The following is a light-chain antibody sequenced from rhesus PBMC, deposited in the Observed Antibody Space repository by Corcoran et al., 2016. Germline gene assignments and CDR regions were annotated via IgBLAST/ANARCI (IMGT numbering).Light chain of an antibody. Sequence: DIQMTQSPSSLSASVGDTVTITCRASQSISSWLDWYQQKPGTAPKPLIYKAFSLQSGVPSRFSGSGYGTDFTLTISSLQPEDFATYYCLQYSSSPPLTFGGGTKVEIK. V-gene: IGKV1-22*01. CDR3: LQYSSSPPLT. J-gene: IGKJ4*01. CDR1: QSISSW. CDR2: KAF.